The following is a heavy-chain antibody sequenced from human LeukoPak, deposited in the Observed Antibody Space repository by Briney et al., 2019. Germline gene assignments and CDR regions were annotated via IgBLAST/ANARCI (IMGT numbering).Heavy chain of an antibody. CDR2: MNPNSGNT. V-gene: IGHV1-8*01. Sequence: ASVKVSCKASGYTFTSYDINWVRQATGQGLEWMGWMNPNSGNTGYAQKFQGRATMTRDTSISTAYMELSSLRSEDTAVYYCVRVERITIFGVVSYFFDYWGQGTLVTVSS. J-gene: IGHJ4*02. CDR1: GYTFTSYD. CDR3: VRVERITIFGVVSYFFDY. D-gene: IGHD3-3*01.